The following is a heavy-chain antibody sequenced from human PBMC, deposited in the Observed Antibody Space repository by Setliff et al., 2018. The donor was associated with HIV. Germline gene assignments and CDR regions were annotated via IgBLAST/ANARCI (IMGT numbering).Heavy chain of an antibody. Sequence: SETLSLTCTVSGDSISNGGLYWTWIRQHPGKGLEWIGYIYYTGNTYYDLSLKSRVTMSVDTSKNQFSLKLNSVTAADTAVYYCAREIKIPPQGALDYWGQGMLVTVSS. D-gene: IGHD2-2*01. J-gene: IGHJ4*02. V-gene: IGHV4-31*03. CDR3: AREIKIPPQGALDY. CDR2: IYYTGNT. CDR1: GDSISNGGLY.